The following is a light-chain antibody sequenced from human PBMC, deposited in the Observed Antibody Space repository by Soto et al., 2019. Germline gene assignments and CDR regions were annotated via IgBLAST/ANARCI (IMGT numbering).Light chain of an antibody. J-gene: IGKJ4*01. Sequence: EIVLTQSPGTLSLSPGERATLSCRASQSVGSRFLAWYQQKPGQAPRLLMYGASSRATGIPDRFSGTGSGTDFTLTISRLEPEDFAVYYCQQYGSSPLTFGGGTKVDIK. CDR3: QQYGSSPLT. V-gene: IGKV3-20*01. CDR1: QSVGSRF. CDR2: GAS.